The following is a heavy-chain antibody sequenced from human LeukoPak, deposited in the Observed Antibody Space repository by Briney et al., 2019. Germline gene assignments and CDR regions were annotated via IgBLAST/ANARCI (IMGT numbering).Heavy chain of an antibody. CDR1: GYSFTSYW. V-gene: IGHV5-51*01. CDR3: ATQSSPRIFASFPY. Sequence: GESLKISCKGSGYSFTSYWIGWVRQMPGKGLEWMGIIYPGDSDTRYSPSFQGQVTISVDQSISTAYLQWSSLKASDTAMYYCATQSSPRIFASFPYWGQGTLVTVSS. D-gene: IGHD2/OR15-2a*01. J-gene: IGHJ4*02. CDR2: IYPGDSDT.